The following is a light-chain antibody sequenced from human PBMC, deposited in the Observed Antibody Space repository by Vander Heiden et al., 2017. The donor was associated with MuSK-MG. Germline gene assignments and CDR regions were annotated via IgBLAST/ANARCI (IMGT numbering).Light chain of an antibody. CDR3: QQSYSTPYT. J-gene: IGKJ2*01. V-gene: IGKV1-39*01. CDR1: QSISTS. CDR2: AAS. Sequence: DIQITHSPSSLSASVGVTVTVTCRTSQSISTSLNWYQQKPGEAPKVLIFAASSLQSGVPSRFGGSGSGTEFTLTISSLQPEDFATYYCQQSYSTPYTFGQGTKLEIK.